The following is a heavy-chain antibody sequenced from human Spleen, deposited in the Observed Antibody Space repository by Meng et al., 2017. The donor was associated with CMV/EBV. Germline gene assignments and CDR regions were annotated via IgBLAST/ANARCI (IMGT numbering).Heavy chain of an antibody. CDR2: IEQNGSEK. Sequence: GLRLRGNGEGGGRKAEGKGVEWGAKIEQNGSEKNYVGSGKGRCTISRENDKNSLYLQKNSLRAEDTAVDYCARGQNGYNSNWYFDLWGRGTLVTVSS. J-gene: IGHJ2*01. CDR3: ARGQNGYNSNWYFDL. V-gene: IGHV3-7*01. CDR1: GLRLRGNG. D-gene: IGHD5-24*01.